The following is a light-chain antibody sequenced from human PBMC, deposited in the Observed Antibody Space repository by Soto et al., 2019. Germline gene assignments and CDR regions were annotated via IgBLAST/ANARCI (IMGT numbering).Light chain of an antibody. CDR3: QHYSNWPPT. V-gene: IGKV3-15*01. CDR1: DNVHGN. CDR2: YAS. J-gene: IGKJ3*01. Sequence: EMVMTQSPATLSVSPGERVTLSCRASDNVHGNLTWYQQKPGQGPSLLSYYASIRATGVPDRFTVSGSGTEFTLTISSLQSEDFGVYHCQHYSNWPPTFGPGTKV.